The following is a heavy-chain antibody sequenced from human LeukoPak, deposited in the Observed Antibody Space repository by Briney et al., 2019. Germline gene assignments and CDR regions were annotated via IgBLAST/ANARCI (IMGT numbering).Heavy chain of an antibody. CDR2: INHSGST. V-gene: IGHV4-34*01. CDR3: AREAVSARPFDY. J-gene: IGHJ4*02. D-gene: IGHD6-6*01. CDR1: GGSFRGYY. Sequence: PSETLSLTCAVYGGSFRGYYWSRIRQPPGKGLEWIGEINHSGSTNYNPSLKSRVTISVDTSKTQFSLKLSSVTAADTAVYYCAREAVSARPFDYWGQGTLVTVSS.